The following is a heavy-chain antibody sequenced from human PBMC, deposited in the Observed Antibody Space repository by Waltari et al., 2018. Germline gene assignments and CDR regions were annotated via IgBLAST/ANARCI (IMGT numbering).Heavy chain of an antibody. CDR1: GFTFSDYW. V-gene: IGHV3-7*01. D-gene: IGHD2-21*01. J-gene: IGHJ4*02. Sequence: EVQLVESGGGLVQPGGSLRLSCAAFGFTFSDYWLTWVRQVPGKGLEWVANIKKDGGEKYYVDSVKGRFTVSRENAKNSLYLQMSSLRAEDTAVYYCARDRGYCGGDCYKNLDSWGQGTLVAVSS. CDR3: ARDRGYCGGDCYKNLDS. CDR2: IKKDGGEK.